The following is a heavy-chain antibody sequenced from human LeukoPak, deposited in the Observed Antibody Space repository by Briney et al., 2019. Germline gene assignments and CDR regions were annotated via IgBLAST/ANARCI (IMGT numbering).Heavy chain of an antibody. Sequence: SQTLSLTCAISGDRVSSNSAAWNWIRQSPSRGLEWLGRTYYRSKWYIDYALSVKSRITINPDTSKNQFSLQLNSVTPDDTAIYYCSRSAPDFYYAMDVWGQGTTVTVSS. CDR2: TYYRSKWYI. CDR3: SRSAPDFYYAMDV. CDR1: GDRVSSNSAA. V-gene: IGHV6-1*01. J-gene: IGHJ6*02.